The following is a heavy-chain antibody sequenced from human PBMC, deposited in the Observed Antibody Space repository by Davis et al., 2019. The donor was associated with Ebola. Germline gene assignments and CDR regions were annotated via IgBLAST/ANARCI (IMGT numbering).Heavy chain of an antibody. V-gene: IGHV3-30-3*01. CDR3: ARIGKSYYYDSSGYWAHWYFDL. CDR1: GFTFSSYA. J-gene: IGHJ2*01. Sequence: GGSLRLSCAASGFTFSSYAMHWVRQAPGKGLEWVAVISYDGSNKYYADSVKGRFTISRDNSKNTLYLQMNSLRAEDTAVYYCARIGKSYYYDSSGYWAHWYFDLWGRGTLVTVSS. CDR2: ISYDGSNK. D-gene: IGHD3-22*01.